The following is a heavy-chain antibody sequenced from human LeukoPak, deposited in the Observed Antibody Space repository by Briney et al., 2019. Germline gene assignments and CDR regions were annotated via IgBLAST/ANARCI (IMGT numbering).Heavy chain of an antibody. D-gene: IGHD1-1*01. Sequence: ASVKVSCKASGGTFSTYDINWVRQAPGQGLEWMGGIIPIFGTTNYAQKFQGRVTITADESTSTAYMELSNLRSEDTAVYYCARETRYLYYYYMDVWGKGTTVTVSS. CDR3: ARETRYLYYYYMDV. V-gene: IGHV1-69*13. J-gene: IGHJ6*03. CDR1: GGTFSTYD. CDR2: IIPIFGTT.